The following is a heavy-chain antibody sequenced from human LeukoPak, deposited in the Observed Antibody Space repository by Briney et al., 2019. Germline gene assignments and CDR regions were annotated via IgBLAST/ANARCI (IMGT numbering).Heavy chain of an antibody. Sequence: GGSLRLSCAASGFTFSSYWMSWVRQAPGKGLEWVANIKQDGSEKYYVDSVKGRFTISRDNAKNSLYLQMNSLRAEDTAVCYCARDPHVLPFDYWGQGTLVTVSS. V-gene: IGHV3-7*04. CDR3: ARDPHVLPFDY. J-gene: IGHJ4*02. CDR2: IKQDGSEK. CDR1: GFTFSSYW.